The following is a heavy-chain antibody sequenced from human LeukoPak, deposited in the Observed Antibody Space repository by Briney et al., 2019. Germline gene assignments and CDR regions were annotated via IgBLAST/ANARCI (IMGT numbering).Heavy chain of an antibody. Sequence: GGSLRLSCAASRFTFSTYSMNWVRQAPGRGLEWVSYISSSSTNIYYKDSVKGRFTISRDNAKNSLYLHMTSLRAEDTAVYYCANTASYTYYDILTGYSGGLGAFDIWGQGTIVTVYS. CDR3: ANTASYTYYDILTGYSGGLGAFDI. D-gene: IGHD3-9*01. J-gene: IGHJ3*02. CDR2: ISSSSTNI. CDR1: RFTFSTYS. V-gene: IGHV3-48*01.